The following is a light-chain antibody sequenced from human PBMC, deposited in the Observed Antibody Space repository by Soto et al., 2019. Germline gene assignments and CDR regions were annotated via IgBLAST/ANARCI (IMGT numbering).Light chain of an antibody. V-gene: IGKV1-12*01. Sequence: DIQMTQSPSSVSASIGDRVTITCRASQDIGRRLAWFQQKPGKAPKYLIQAASSLQGGVPSTFSGSGSGTDFTLTINTLHPEDFATYYCLQVYSFPRTFXQGTKADIK. J-gene: IGKJ1*01. CDR2: AAS. CDR1: QDIGRR. CDR3: LQVYSFPRT.